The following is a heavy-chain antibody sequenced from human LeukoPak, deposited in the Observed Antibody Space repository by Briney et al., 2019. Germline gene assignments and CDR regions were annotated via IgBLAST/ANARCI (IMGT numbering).Heavy chain of an antibody. V-gene: IGHV5-51*01. CDR3: ARLSGRVVCSAGSCYIDS. CDR1: GYRFTSDW. D-gene: IGHD2-15*01. CDR2: IYPGDSDT. Sequence: GESLKISCKGSGYRFTSDWIGWVRQMPGKGLEWLGIIYPGDSDTRYSPSFQGQVTISADKSVNTAYLQWSSLKASDTAMYYCARLSGRVVCSAGSCYIDSWGQGTLVTVSS. J-gene: IGHJ4*02.